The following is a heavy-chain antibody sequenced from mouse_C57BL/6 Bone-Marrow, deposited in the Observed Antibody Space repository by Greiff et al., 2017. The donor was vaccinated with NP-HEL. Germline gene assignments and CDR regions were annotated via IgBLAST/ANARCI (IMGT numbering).Heavy chain of an antibody. CDR1: GYTFTDYE. Sequence: VQLQQSGAELVRPGASVTLSCKASGYTFTDYEMHWVKQTPVHGLEWIGAIDPETGGTAYNQKFKGKAILTADKSSSTAYMELRSLTSEDSAVYYCTRRGDNCTWFAYWGQGTLVTVSA. CDR3: TRRGDNCTWFAY. CDR2: IDPETGGT. D-gene: IGHD3-3*01. J-gene: IGHJ3*01. V-gene: IGHV1-15*01.